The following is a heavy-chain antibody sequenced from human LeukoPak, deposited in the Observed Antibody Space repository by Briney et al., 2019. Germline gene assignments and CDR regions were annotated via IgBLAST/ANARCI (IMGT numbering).Heavy chain of an antibody. D-gene: IGHD6-19*01. J-gene: IGHJ5*02. Sequence: GRSLRLSCAASGFTFSSYGMHWVRQAPGKGLEWVAVIWSDGSNKYCADSVKGRFTISRDNSMNTLYLQMNSLRAEDTAVYYCARDSLGTSSGWFDPWGQGTLVTVSS. CDR2: IWSDGSNK. V-gene: IGHV3-33*01. CDR3: ARDSLGTSSGWFDP. CDR1: GFTFSSYG.